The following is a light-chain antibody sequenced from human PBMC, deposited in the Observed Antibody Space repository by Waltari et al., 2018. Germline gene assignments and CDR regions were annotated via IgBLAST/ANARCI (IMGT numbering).Light chain of an antibody. CDR1: SSDVGNYNL. CDR2: EVT. CDR3: CSYVGLGTYV. V-gene: IGLV2-23*02. Sequence: QSGLAQPASASGSPGQSIPITCTGTSSDVGNYNLVYWYQQRPGKAPRLLIYEVTKRAPGTSDRFSASKSGNTASLSISGLQAQEDEADYYCCSYVGLGTYVFGTGTKVTV. J-gene: IGLJ1*01.